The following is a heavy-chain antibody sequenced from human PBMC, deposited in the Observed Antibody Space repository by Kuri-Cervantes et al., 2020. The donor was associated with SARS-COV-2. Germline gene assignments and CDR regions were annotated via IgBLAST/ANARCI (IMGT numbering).Heavy chain of an antibody. CDR3: AKDRASLPYYYYYMDV. J-gene: IGHJ6*03. CDR2: ISYDGSNK. D-gene: IGHD3-10*01. CDR1: GFTFSSYG. Sequence: LSLTCAASGFTFSSYGMHWVRQAPGKGLEWVAVISYDGSNKYYADSVKGRFTISRDNSKNTLYLQMNSLRAEDTAVYYCAKDRASLPYYYYYMDVWGKGTTVTVSS. V-gene: IGHV3-30*18.